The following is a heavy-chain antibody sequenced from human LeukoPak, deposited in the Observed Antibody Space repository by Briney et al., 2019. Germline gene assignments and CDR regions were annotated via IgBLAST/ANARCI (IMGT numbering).Heavy chain of an antibody. Sequence: GGSLRLSCAASGFTFSDYYMSWIRQAPGKGLEWVSGISWNSGSIGYADSVKGRFTTSRDNAKNSLYLQMNSLRAEDTALYYCANHDYWGQGTLVTVSS. CDR1: GFTFSDYY. CDR2: ISWNSGSI. J-gene: IGHJ4*02. V-gene: IGHV3-9*01. CDR3: ANHDY.